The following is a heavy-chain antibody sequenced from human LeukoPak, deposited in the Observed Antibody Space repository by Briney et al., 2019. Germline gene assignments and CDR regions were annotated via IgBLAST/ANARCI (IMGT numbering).Heavy chain of an antibody. Sequence: GGSLRLSCAASGFTFSSYWMHWVRQAPGKGLMWVSHINTDGSTTSYADSVKGRFTISRDNAKNTLFLQMNSLRAEDTAVYYCARGPNSNWSGLDFWGQGTLLTVSS. CDR3: ARGPNSNWSGLDF. CDR1: GFTFSSYW. CDR2: INTDGSTT. D-gene: IGHD6-6*01. V-gene: IGHV3-74*01. J-gene: IGHJ4*02.